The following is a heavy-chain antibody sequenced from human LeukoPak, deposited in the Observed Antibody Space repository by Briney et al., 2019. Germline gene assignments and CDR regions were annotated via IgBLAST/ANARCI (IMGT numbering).Heavy chain of an antibody. CDR1: GGSISSYY. Sequence: SETLSLTCTVSGGSISSYYWSWIRQPPGKGLEWIGYIDNRGTTNYNPSLKSRVTISVDPSKSQFSLRLSSVTAADTAVYYCARGWGYCSGGICYFTYFVFWGERALVTVSS. D-gene: IGHD2-15*01. J-gene: IGHJ4*02. CDR2: IDNRGTT. CDR3: ARGWGYCSGGICYFTYFVF. V-gene: IGHV4-59*01.